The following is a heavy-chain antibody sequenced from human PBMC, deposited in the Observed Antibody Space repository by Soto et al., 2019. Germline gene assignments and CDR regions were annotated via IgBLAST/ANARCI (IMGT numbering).Heavy chain of an antibody. D-gene: IGHD3-16*01. V-gene: IGHV1-8*01. Sequence: QVQLVQSGAEVKKPGASVKVSCKASGYIFTNYDINWVRQATGQVLEYLGWINPNSGNTDYVQKFKGRVTMTRTTSINKAYFELNSLRFEDTAVYYYAKVIMYVYYSRSFDPWCQGTLVTVSA. CDR2: INPNSGNT. CDR3: AKVIMYVYYSRSFDP. CDR1: GYIFTNYD. J-gene: IGHJ5*02.